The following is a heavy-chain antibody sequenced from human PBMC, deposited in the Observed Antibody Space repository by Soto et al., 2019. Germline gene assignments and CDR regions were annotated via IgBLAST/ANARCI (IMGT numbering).Heavy chain of an antibody. J-gene: IGHJ4*02. CDR2: SHQSGST. Sequence: QVQLQESGPGLVKPSGTLSLTCAVSGVSISSHDWWTWVRQHPGKGLEWIGESHQSGSTNYISSLESRVTIEVDTPKHQFSLKLRSVTVADTAVYYCATRDNSRFYWGQGTLVTVSS. V-gene: IGHV4-4*02. CDR3: ATRDNSRFY. D-gene: IGHD6-13*01. CDR1: GVSISSHDW.